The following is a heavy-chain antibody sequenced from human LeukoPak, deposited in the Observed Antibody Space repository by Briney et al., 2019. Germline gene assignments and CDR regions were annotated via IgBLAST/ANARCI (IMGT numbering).Heavy chain of an antibody. CDR1: EFIFSGYW. V-gene: IGHV3-7*01. CDR2: IKQDGSEK. CDR3: ARDGSVGAADY. J-gene: IGHJ4*02. D-gene: IGHD6-13*01. Sequence: GGSLRLSCAASEFIFSGYWMNWVRQAPGKGLEWVANIKQDGSEKQYVDSVRGRFTISRDNAKNSLYLQMNSLRVEDTAVYYCARDGSVGAADYWGQGTLVTVSS.